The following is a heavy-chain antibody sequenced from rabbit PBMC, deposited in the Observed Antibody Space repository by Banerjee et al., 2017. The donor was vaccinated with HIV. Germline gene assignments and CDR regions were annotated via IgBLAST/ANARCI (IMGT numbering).Heavy chain of an antibody. D-gene: IGHD4-1*01. CDR1: GFSFSNKYV. V-gene: IGHV1S47*01. CDR3: ARDLAGVIGWNFNL. Sequence: QEQLEESGGDLVKPEGSLTLTCTASGFSFSNKYVMCWVRQAPGKGLEWIACIWNGDGSTYYASWVNGRFSISRSTSLSTVTLQMTSLTAADTATYFCARDLAGVIGWNFNLWGPGTLVTVS. CDR2: IWNGDGST. J-gene: IGHJ4*01.